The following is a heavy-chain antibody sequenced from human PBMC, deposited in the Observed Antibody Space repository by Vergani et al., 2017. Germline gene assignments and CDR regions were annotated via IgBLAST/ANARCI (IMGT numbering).Heavy chain of an antibody. CDR3: ARSGVWFGVRDWFDP. Sequence: QVQLQQWGAGLLKPSETLSLTCAVYGGSFSGYYWSWIRQPPGKGLEWIGEINHSGSTNYNPSLKSRVTISVDTSKNQFSLKLSSVTAADTAVDYCARSGVWFGVRDWFDPWGQGTLVTVSS. D-gene: IGHD3-10*01. CDR2: INHSGST. V-gene: IGHV4-34*01. CDR1: GGSFSGYY. J-gene: IGHJ5*02.